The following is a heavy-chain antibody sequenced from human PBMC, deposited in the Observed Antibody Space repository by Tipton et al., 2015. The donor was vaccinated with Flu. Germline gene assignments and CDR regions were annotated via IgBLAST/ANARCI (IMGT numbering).Heavy chain of an antibody. CDR2: IWDNGSNK. CDR1: GFPVISNY. D-gene: IGHD3-10*01. CDR3: ARDRGLAPFDY. J-gene: IGHJ4*02. Sequence: SGFPVISNYMSWVRQTPGKGLEWVAVIWDNGSNKFYADSVKGRFTISRDNSNNILYLQMNSLRAEDTAAYYCARDRGLAPFDYWGQGALVSVYS. V-gene: IGHV3-33*01.